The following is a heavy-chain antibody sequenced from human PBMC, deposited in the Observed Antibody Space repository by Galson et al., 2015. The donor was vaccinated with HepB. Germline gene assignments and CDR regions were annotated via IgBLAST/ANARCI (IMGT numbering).Heavy chain of an antibody. CDR3: ARGYSNLGSSKYYYYYYGMDV. CDR2: IIPIFGTA. J-gene: IGHJ6*02. CDR1: GGTFSSYA. D-gene: IGHD4-11*01. V-gene: IGHV1-69*06. Sequence: SVKVSCKASGGTFSSYAISWVRQAPGQGLEWMGGIIPIFGTANYAQKFQGRVTITADKSTSTAYMELSSLRSEDTAVYYCARGYSNLGSSKYYYYYYGMDVWGQGTTVTVSS.